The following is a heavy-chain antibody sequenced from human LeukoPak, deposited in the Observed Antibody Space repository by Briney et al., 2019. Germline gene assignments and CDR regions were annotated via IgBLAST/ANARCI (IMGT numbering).Heavy chain of an antibody. V-gene: IGHV3-13*01. CDR2: ISIRGDT. CDR3: ARGGIQVSGIDEFDY. J-gene: IGHJ4*02. CDR1: GFTFIDYD. Sequence: GGPLRLSCAASGFTFIDYDMHWVRQGLGKGLEWVSAISIRGDTHYSGSVKGRFTISRENAESSLYLQMNSLRAEDTAVYYCARGGIQVSGIDEFDYWGQGTLVTVSS. D-gene: IGHD6-19*01.